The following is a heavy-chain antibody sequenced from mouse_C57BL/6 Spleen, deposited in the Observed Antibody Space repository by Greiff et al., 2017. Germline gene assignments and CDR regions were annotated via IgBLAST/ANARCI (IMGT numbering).Heavy chain of an antibody. D-gene: IGHD2-4*01. Sequence: EVQLQQSGPELVKPGASVKISCKASGYTFTDYYMNWVKQSHGKSLEWIGDINPNNGGTSYNQKFKGKATLTVDKSSSTAYMELRSLTSEDSAVYYCARGDYDEGFDYWGQGTTLTVSS. CDR3: ARGDYDEGFDY. CDR2: INPNNGGT. CDR1: GYTFTDYY. V-gene: IGHV1-26*01. J-gene: IGHJ2*01.